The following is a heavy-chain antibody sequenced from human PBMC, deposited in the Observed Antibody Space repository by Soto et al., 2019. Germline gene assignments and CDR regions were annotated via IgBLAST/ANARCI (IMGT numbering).Heavy chain of an antibody. J-gene: IGHJ4*02. CDR2: ISAYNGNT. V-gene: IGHV1-18*01. D-gene: IGHD6-6*01. CDR1: GYIFTDYG. CDR3: ARDGRAGDEQLVRDFDY. Sequence: ASVKVSCKTSGYIFTDYGISWMRQAPGQGLEWMGWISAYNGNTNYVQKLQGRLTMTTDTSTSTAYMELRSLRSDDTAVYYCARDGRAGDEQLVRDFDYWGQGTLVTVSS.